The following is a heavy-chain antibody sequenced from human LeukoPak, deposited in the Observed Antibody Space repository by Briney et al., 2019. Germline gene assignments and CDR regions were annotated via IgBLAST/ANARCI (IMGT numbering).Heavy chain of an antibody. D-gene: IGHD6-19*01. J-gene: IGHJ5*02. V-gene: IGHV7-4-1*02. CDR2: INTNTGNP. Sequence: ASVKVSCKASGYTFTSYAMNWVRQAPGQGLEWMGWINTNTGNPTYAQGFTGRFVFSLDTSVSTAYLQISSLKAEDTAVYYCARHSGWYHYNWFDPWGQGTLVTVSS. CDR1: GYTFTSYA. CDR3: ARHSGWYHYNWFDP.